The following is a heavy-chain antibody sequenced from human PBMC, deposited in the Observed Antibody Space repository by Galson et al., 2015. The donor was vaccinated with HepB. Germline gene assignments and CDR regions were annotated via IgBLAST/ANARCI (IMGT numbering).Heavy chain of an antibody. D-gene: IGHD3-16*01. CDR1: GDSVSTNSAA. Sequence: CAISGDSVSTNSAAWNWIRQSPSRGLEGLGRTYYRSKWYNDYAVSVKSRITINPDTSKNQFSLQLNSVTPEDTALYYCARGRVSAFDIWGQGTMVTVSS. CDR2: TYYRSKWYN. CDR3: ARGRVSAFDI. J-gene: IGHJ3*02. V-gene: IGHV6-1*01.